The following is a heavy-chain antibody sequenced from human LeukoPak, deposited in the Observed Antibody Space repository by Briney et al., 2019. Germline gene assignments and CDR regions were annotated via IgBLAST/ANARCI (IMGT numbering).Heavy chain of an antibody. V-gene: IGHV3-53*01. CDR1: GFTVSSNY. CDR3: ARDLDGFFDY. Sequence: PGGSLRLSCAASGFTVSSNYMSWVRQAPGKGLEWVSVIYSGGSTYYADSVKGRFTISRDNSKNTLYLQMNSLRAEDTAVYNCARDLDGFFDYWGQGTLVTVSS. CDR2: IYSGGST. J-gene: IGHJ4*02. D-gene: IGHD5-24*01.